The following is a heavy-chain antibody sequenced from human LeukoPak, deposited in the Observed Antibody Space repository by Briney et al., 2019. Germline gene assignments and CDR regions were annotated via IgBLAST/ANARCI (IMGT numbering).Heavy chain of an antibody. CDR2: ISAYNGNT. D-gene: IGHD3-10*01. V-gene: IGHV1-18*01. CDR1: GYTFTSYA. CDR3: ARSRSGGGAFDI. Sequence: ASVKVSCKASGYTFTSYAMHWVRQAPGQRLEWMGWISAYNGNTNYAQKLQGRVTMITDTSTRTAYMELRSLRSDDTAVYYCARSRSGGGAFDIWGQGTMVTVSS. J-gene: IGHJ3*02.